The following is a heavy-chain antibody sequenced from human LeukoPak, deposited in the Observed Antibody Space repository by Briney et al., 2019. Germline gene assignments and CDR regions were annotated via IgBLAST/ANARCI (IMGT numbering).Heavy chain of an antibody. CDR1: GFTVSSNY. CDR3: ARVSREYDFWSGYGIDY. Sequence: GGSLRLSCAASGFTVSSNYMSWVRQAPGKGLEWVSVIYSGGSTYYADSVKGRFTISRDNSKNTLYLQMNSLRAEDTVVYYCARVSREYDFWSGYGIDYWGQGTLVTVSS. V-gene: IGHV3-66*01. J-gene: IGHJ4*02. D-gene: IGHD3-3*01. CDR2: IYSGGST.